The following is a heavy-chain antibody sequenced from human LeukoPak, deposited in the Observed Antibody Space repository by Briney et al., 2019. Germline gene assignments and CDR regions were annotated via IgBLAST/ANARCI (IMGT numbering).Heavy chain of an antibody. CDR2: ISDSGGST. CDR1: GITLSNYG. D-gene: IGHD3-22*01. CDR3: AKRGVVIRVILVGFHKQAYYFDS. Sequence: GGSLRLSCAVSGITLSNYGMSWVRQAPGKGLEWVAGISDSGGSTKYADPVKGQFTISRDNPKNTLYLQMNSLRVEDTAVYFCAKRGVVIRVILVGFHKQAYYFDSWGQGALVTVSS. V-gene: IGHV3-23*01. J-gene: IGHJ4*02.